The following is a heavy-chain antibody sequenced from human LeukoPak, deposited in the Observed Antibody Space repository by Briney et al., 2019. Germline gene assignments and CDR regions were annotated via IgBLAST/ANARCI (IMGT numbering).Heavy chain of an antibody. CDR1: GFTFSSYA. D-gene: IGHD5-18*01. J-gene: IGHJ4*02. Sequence: HAGGSLRLSCAASGFTFSSYAMHWVRQAPGKGLEWVAVISYDGSNKYYADSVKGRFTISRDNSKNTLYLQMNSLRAEDTAVYYCARGYSYGRGYFDYWGQGTLVTVSS. V-gene: IGHV3-30*04. CDR2: ISYDGSNK. CDR3: ARGYSYGRGYFDY.